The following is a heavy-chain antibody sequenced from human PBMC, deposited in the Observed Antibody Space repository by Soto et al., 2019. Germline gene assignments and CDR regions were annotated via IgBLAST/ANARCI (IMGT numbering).Heavy chain of an antibody. CDR3: ARAAVPGYCSGGSCYSVRFWFDY. CDR2: IYYSGST. Sequence: SETLSLTCTVSGGSISSGDYYWSWIRQPPGKGLEWIGYIYYSGSTYYNPSLKSRVTISVDTSKNQFSLKLSSVTAADTAVYYCARAAVPGYCSGGSCYSVRFWFDYWGQGTLVTVSS. J-gene: IGHJ4*02. CDR1: GGSISSGDYY. V-gene: IGHV4-30-4*01. D-gene: IGHD2-15*01.